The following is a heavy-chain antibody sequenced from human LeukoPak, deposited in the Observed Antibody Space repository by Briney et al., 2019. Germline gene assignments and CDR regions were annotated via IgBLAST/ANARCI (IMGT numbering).Heavy chain of an antibody. Sequence: GGSLRLSCAASGFPLNSHHMNWVRQAPGKGLEWVSYISSTSSAIYYADSVKGRFTMTRDNAKNSLYLHMNSLRDEDTALYYCARDRPNWGIDCWGQGTLVTVSS. CDR2: ISSTSSAI. CDR1: GFPLNSHH. J-gene: IGHJ4*02. CDR3: ARDRPNWGIDC. V-gene: IGHV3-48*02. D-gene: IGHD7-27*01.